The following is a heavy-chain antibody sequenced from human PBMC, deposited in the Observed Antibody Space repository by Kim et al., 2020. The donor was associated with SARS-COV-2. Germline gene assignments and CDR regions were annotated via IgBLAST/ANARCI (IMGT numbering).Heavy chain of an antibody. CDR2: ISYDGSNK. CDR3: AKGRGIYYYDSSGYYFDY. CDR1: GFTFSSYG. J-gene: IGHJ4*02. V-gene: IGHV3-30*18. Sequence: GGSLRLSCAASGFTFSSYGMHWVRQAPGKGLEWVAVISYDGSNKYYADSVKGRFTISRDNSKNTLYLQMNSLRAEDTAVYYCAKGRGIYYYDSSGYYFDYWGQGTLVTVSS. D-gene: IGHD3-22*01.